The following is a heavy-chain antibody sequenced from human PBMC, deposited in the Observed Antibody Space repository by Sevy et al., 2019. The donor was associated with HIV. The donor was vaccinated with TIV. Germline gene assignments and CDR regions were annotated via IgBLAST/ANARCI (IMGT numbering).Heavy chain of an antibody. V-gene: IGHV4-34*01. J-gene: IGHJ5*02. CDR1: GGSFSGYY. D-gene: IGHD3-10*01. CDR3: ARGVNYYGSGSYYPS. CDR2: INHSGST. Sequence: SETLSLTCAVYGGSFSGYYWSWIRQPPGKGLEWIGEINHSGSTNYNPSLKSRVTISVDTSKNQFSLKLSSVTAADTAVYDCARGVNYYGSGSYYPSWGQGTLVTVSS.